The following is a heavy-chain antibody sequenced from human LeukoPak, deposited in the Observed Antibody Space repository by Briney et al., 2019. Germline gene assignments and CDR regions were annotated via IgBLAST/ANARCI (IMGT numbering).Heavy chain of an antibody. V-gene: IGHV3-23*01. CDR1: GFTFSSYA. Sequence: GGSLRLSCAASGFTFSSYAMSWVRQAPGKGLEWVSAISGSGGSTYCADSVKGRFTTSRDNSKNTLYLQMNSLRAEDTAVYYCAKDGTYYYGSGNFDYWGQGTLVTVSS. J-gene: IGHJ4*02. CDR3: AKDGTYYYGSGNFDY. CDR2: ISGSGGST. D-gene: IGHD3-10*01.